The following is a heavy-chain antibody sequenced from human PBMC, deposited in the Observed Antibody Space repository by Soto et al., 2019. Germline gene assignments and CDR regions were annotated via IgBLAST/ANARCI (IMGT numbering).Heavy chain of an antibody. D-gene: IGHD3-10*01. CDR1: GFTFSSYA. CDR2: ISYDGSNK. CDR3: ARPDYGSASYPDY. V-gene: IGHV3-30-3*01. Sequence: QVQLVESGGGVVQPGRSLRLSCAASGFTFSSYAMQWVRQAPGKGLEWVAVISYDGSNKYYADSVKGRFTISRDNSKNTLYLQMNSLRAEDTAVYYCARPDYGSASYPDYWGQGTLVTVSS. J-gene: IGHJ4*02.